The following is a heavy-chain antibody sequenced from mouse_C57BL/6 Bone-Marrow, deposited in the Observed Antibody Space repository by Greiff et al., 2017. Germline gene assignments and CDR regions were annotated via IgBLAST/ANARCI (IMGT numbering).Heavy chain of an antibody. J-gene: IGHJ2*01. V-gene: IGHV1-53*01. CDR3: ASYYYGSTYFDY. D-gene: IGHD1-1*01. Sequence: VKLQQPGTELVKPGASVKLSCKASGYTFTSYWLHWVKQRPGQGLEWIGNINPSNGGTNYNEKFKSKATLTVDKSSSTAYMQLSSLTSEDSAVYYCASYYYGSTYFDYWGQGTTLTVSS. CDR1: GYTFTSYW. CDR2: INPSNGGT.